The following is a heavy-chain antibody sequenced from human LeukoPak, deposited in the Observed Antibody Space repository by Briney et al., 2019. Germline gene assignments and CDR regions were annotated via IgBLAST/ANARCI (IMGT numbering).Heavy chain of an antibody. D-gene: IGHD6-19*01. J-gene: IGHJ4*02. Sequence: GASVKVSCKASGYTFTGYYMHWVRQAPGQGLEWMGWINPNSGGTNYAQKFQGRVTMTRDTSISTAYMELSRLRSDDTAVYYCAPPGAVAGTGYFDYWGQGTLVTVSS. CDR1: GYTFTGYY. CDR2: INPNSGGT. V-gene: IGHV1-2*02. CDR3: APPGAVAGTGYFDY.